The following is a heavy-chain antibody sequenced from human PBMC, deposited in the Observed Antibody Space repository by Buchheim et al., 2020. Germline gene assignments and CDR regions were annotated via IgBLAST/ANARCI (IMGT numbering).Heavy chain of an antibody. D-gene: IGHD6-19*01. CDR3: ARVRASGWYFFDF. CDR1: GGSISGYY. V-gene: IGHV4-59*01. J-gene: IGHJ4*02. Sequence: QVQLQESGPRLVKPSETLSLTCTVSGGSISGYYWSWIRQPPEKGLEWIGYVSYSGTIVYEPSLERRVTISVDTPNKQFPLKLTSATAADTAVYYCARVRASGWYFFDFWGQGTL. CDR2: VSYSGTI.